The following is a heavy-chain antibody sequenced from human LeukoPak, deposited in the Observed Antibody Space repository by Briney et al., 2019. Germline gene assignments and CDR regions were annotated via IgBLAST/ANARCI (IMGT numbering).Heavy chain of an antibody. CDR3: TTDLRFGMATELDY. J-gene: IGHJ4*02. CDR2: IKSKTEGGTT. D-gene: IGHD5-24*01. V-gene: IGHV3-15*01. CDR1: ALTLNNAW. Sequence: GRSMRLSWAPSALTLNNAWMSWVRQAPGKGLEWVGRIKSKTEGGTTDYAATVKGRVTISRDESKNTPYLQMNSLKTEDTAVYYCTTDLRFGMATELDYWGQGTLVTVSS.